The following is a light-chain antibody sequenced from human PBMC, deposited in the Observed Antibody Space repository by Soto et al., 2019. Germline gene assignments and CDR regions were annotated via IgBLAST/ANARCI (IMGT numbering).Light chain of an antibody. J-gene: IGKJ4*01. V-gene: IGKV4-1*01. CDR2: KAS. CDR1: QSVLYNSNNKNY. Sequence: DIVMTQSPDSLAVSLGERATINCKSSQSVLYNSNNKNYLAWYRQKPGKAPKLLIYKASNLESGVPSSFGGSGSGTEFTLTISNLQPDDFATYYCQHHNSYPLSFGGGTKVDIK. CDR3: QHHNSYPLS.